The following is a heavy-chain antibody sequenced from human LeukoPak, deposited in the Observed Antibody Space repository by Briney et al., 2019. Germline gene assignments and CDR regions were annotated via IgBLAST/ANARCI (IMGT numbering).Heavy chain of an antibody. CDR3: ARAARGSWYGDFGNWFDP. CDR1: GFTFSSYG. J-gene: IGHJ5*02. V-gene: IGHV1-2*04. Sequence: GGSLRLSCAASGFTFSSYGMHWVGQAPGQGLEWMGWINPNRGGTNYAQKFQGWVTMTRDTYISTAYMELSRLRSDDTAVYYCARAARGSWYGDFGNWFDPWGQGTLVTVSS. CDR2: INPNRGGT. D-gene: IGHD6-13*01.